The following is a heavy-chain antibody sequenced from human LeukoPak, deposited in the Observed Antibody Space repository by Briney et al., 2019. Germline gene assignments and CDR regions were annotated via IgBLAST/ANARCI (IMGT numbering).Heavy chain of an antibody. CDR2: IYYSGST. CDR3: ARAAYCSGGSCLDY. Sequence: SETLSLTCTVSGGSISSGGYYWSWIRQHPGKGLEWIGYIYYSGSTYYNPSLKSRVTISVDTSKNQFSLKLSSVTAADAAVYYCARAAYCSGGSCLDYWGQGTLVTVSS. V-gene: IGHV4-31*03. J-gene: IGHJ4*02. CDR1: GGSISSGGYY. D-gene: IGHD2-15*01.